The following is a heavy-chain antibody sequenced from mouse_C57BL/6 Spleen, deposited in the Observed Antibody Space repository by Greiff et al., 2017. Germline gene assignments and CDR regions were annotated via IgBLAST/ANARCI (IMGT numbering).Heavy chain of an antibody. J-gene: IGHJ2*01. CDR3: ARNWDVKDYFDY. V-gene: IGHV3-6*01. CDR1: GYSITSGYY. Sequence: EVKLVESGPGLVKPSQSLSLTCSVTGYSITSGYYWNWIRQFPGNKLEWMGYISYDGSNNYNPSLKNRISITRDTSKNQFFLKLNSVTTEDTATYYCARNWDVKDYFDYWGQGTTLTVSS. D-gene: IGHD4-1*01. CDR2: ISYDGSN.